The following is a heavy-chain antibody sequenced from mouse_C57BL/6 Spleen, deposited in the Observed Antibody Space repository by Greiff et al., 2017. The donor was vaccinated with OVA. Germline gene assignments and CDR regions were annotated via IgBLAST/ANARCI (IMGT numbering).Heavy chain of an antibody. D-gene: IGHD1-1*01. CDR1: GYAFSSYW. Sequence: QVQLQQSGAELVKPGASVKISCKASGYAFSSYWMNWVKQRPGKGLEWIGQIYPGDGDTNYNGKFKGKATLTADKSSSTAYMQLSSLTSEDSAVYVGARGEYYGSSYGYWGQGTTRTVSS. CDR3: ARGEYYGSSYGY. J-gene: IGHJ2*01. CDR2: IYPGDGDT. V-gene: IGHV1-80*01.